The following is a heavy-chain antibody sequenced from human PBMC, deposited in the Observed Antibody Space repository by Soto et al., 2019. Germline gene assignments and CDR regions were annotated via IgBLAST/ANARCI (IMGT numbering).Heavy chain of an antibody. J-gene: IGHJ6*02. CDR1: GGSINSDNYY. V-gene: IGHV4-30-4*01. Sequence: LSLTCTVSGGSINSDNYYWTWIRQPPGKGLEWIGYIYYSGSTYCNPSLESRVTISVDTSMNQFSLKLSSVTAADTAVYYCARDVNITSVLHYSYYGMDVCGQGTTVTVSS. D-gene: IGHD2-2*01. CDR3: ARDVNITSVLHYSYYGMDV. CDR2: IYYSGST.